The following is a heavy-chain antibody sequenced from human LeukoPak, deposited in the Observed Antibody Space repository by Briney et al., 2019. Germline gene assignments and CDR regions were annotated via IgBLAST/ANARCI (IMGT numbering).Heavy chain of an antibody. CDR3: AKDRMITFGGIDY. CDR1: GFTFDDYA. D-gene: IGHD3-16*01. J-gene: IGHJ4*02. CDR2: ISWNSGSI. Sequence: PGGSLRLSCAASGFTFDDYAMHWVRQAPGKGLEWVSGISWNSGSIGYADSVKGRFTISRDNVRNSLYMQMNSLSAEDTALYYCAKDRMITFGGIDYWGQGTLVTVSS. V-gene: IGHV3-9*01.